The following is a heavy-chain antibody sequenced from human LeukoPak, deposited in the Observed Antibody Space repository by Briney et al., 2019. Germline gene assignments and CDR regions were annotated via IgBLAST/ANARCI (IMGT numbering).Heavy chain of an antibody. CDR3: ARAPIAAAGTWYMDV. CDR1: GYTFTGYY. V-gene: IGHV1-2*02. J-gene: IGHJ6*03. CDR2: INPNSGGT. D-gene: IGHD6-13*01. Sequence: GASVKVSCKASGYTFTGYYMHWVRQAPGQGLEWMGWINPNSGGTNYAQKFQGRVTMTRDTSISTAYMELSRLRSDDTAVYYCARAPIAAAGTWYMDVWGKGTTVTVSS.